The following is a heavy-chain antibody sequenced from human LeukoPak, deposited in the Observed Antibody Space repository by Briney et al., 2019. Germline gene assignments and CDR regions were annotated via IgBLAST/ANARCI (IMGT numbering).Heavy chain of an antibody. CDR3: ASRFD. CDR1: GFTFSSYA. CDR2: ISYDGSNK. D-gene: IGHD5-24*01. Sequence: GGSLRLSCAASGFTFSSYAMHWVRQAPGEGVEWVAVISYDGSNKYYADSVKGRFTISRDKSKNTMYLQMNRLRAEDTAVYYCASRFDWGQGTLVTVSS. V-gene: IGHV3-30-3*02. J-gene: IGHJ4*02.